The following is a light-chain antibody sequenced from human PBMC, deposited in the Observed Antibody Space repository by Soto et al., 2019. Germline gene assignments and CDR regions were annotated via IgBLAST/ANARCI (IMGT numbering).Light chain of an antibody. CDR2: DAS. CDR1: QSVSDN. CDR3: QQYNNWPQT. J-gene: IGKJ1*01. Sequence: EIVMTQSPATLSVSPGGIATLSFRASQSVSDNLAWYQQTPGQAPRLLIYDASTRATGIPARFSGSGSGTEFTLTISSLQSEDFAVYYCQQYNNWPQTFGQGTKVDIK. V-gene: IGKV3-15*01.